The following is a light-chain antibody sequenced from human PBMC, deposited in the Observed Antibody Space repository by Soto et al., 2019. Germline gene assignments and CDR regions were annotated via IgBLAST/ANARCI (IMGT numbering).Light chain of an antibody. V-gene: IGKV3-15*01. J-gene: IGKJ5*01. CDR3: QQYNDGIS. CDR1: QSVSTN. Sequence: EVVMTQSPAALSVSPGERATLSCKASQSVSTNLAWYQRRPGQAPRLLFYGASTRATDIPARFSGRGSGTEVTLTISSLQSEDIAVYYCQQYNDGISFGQGTRLEI. CDR2: GAS.